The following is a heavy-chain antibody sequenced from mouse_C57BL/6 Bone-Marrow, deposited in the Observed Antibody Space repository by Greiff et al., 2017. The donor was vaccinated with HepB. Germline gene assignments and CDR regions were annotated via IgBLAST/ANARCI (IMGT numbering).Heavy chain of an antibody. CDR1: GYTFTSYW. D-gene: IGHD1-1*01. V-gene: IGHV1-52*01. Sequence: QVQLKESGAELVRPGSSVKLSCKASGYTFTSYWMHWVKQRPIQGLEWIGNIDPSDSETHYNQKFKDKATLTVDKSSSTAYMQLSSLTSEDSAVYYCARRPHYGSSYWYFDVWGTGTTVTVSS. CDR2: IDPSDSET. CDR3: ARRPHYGSSYWYFDV. J-gene: IGHJ1*03.